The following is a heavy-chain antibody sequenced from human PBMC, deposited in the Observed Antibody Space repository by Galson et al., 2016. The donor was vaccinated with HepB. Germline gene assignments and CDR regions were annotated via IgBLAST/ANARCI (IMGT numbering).Heavy chain of an antibody. Sequence: SETLSLTCSVSGGSISIGICYWTWIRQHPGKGLEWIGYIYYSGSTYYNPSLKSRVTISLDTSKGQFSLKVTSVTAADSAVYYCARSYGGYAFDIWGQGTMVTVSS. CDR3: ARSYGGYAFDI. CDR2: IYYSGST. D-gene: IGHD4-23*01. V-gene: IGHV4-61*01. J-gene: IGHJ3*02. CDR1: GGSISIGICY.